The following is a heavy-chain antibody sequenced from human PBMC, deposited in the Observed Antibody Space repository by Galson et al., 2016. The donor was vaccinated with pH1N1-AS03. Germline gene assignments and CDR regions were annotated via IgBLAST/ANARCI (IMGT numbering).Heavy chain of an antibody. D-gene: IGHD3-22*01. Sequence: SLRLSCAASAFSFSRHWMHWVRQAPGKGLVWVSCVSSDGSRTTYTDSVKGRFSISRDNAQNMLYLELNSLRDEDTALYFCAREGRVSESDGYYRPLDLWGQGAMVVVS. CDR3: AREGRVSESDGYYRPLDL. CDR1: AFSFSRHW. V-gene: IGHV3-74*03. CDR2: VSSDGSRT. J-gene: IGHJ3*01.